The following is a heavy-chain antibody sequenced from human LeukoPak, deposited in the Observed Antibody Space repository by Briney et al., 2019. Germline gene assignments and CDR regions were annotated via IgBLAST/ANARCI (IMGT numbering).Heavy chain of an antibody. CDR3: ARRRGEYDAFDI. CDR1: GGSISSSSYY. D-gene: IGHD2/OR15-2a*01. CDR2: IYHSGGT. Sequence: SETLSLTCTVSGGSISSSSYYWGWIRQPPGKGLEWIGSIYHSGGTYSNPSPKSRVTISVDTSKNQFSLKLGSVTAADTAVYYCARRRGEYDAFDIWGQGTMVTVSS. J-gene: IGHJ3*02. V-gene: IGHV4-39*01.